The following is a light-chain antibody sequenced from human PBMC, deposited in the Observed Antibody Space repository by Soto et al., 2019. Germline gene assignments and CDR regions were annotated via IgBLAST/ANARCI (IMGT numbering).Light chain of an antibody. CDR1: SSDVGSYNL. J-gene: IGLJ2*01. CDR2: EVS. V-gene: IGLV2-23*02. CDR3: CSYAGSSTVV. Sequence: QSALTQPASVSGSPGQSITISCTGTSSDVGSYNLVSWYQQRPGKAPKLMIYEVSKRPSGVSNRFSGSKSGNTAFLTISGLQAEDEADYYCCSYAGSSTVVFGGGTKLTVL.